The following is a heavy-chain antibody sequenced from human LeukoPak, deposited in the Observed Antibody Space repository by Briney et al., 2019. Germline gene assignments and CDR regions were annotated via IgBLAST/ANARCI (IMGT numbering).Heavy chain of an antibody. CDR2: INHSGST. V-gene: IGHV4-34*01. CDR3: ARETAPDSSGYSLDY. D-gene: IGHD3-22*01. CDR1: GGSFSGYY. J-gene: IGHJ4*02. Sequence: SETLSLTCAVYGGSFSGYYWSWIRQPPRKGLEWIGEINHSGSTNYNPSPKSRVTISVDTSKNQFSLKLSSVTAADTAVYYCARETAPDSSGYSLDYWGQGTLVTVSS.